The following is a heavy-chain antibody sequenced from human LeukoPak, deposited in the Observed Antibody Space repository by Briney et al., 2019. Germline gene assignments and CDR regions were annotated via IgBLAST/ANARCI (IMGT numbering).Heavy chain of an antibody. CDR1: RFTFSNAY. CDR3: MNGDYDY. Sequence: GGSLRLSCAASRFTFSNAYMSWVRQAPGKGLEWVGRIKSKTDGGATDYAAPVKGRFTISRDDSKNTLYLQMNSLKTEDTAVYYCMNGDYDYWGQGTLVTVSS. CDR2: IKSKTDGGAT. V-gene: IGHV3-15*01. J-gene: IGHJ4*02. D-gene: IGHD4-17*01.